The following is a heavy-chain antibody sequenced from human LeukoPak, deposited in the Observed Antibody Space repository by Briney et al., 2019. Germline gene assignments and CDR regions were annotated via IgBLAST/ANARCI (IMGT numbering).Heavy chain of an antibody. CDR3: ARTCCSETSKFDY. CDR1: GYTFTRDY. J-gene: IGHJ4*02. Sequence: ASVKVSCKASGYTFTRDYMHWVRQAPGQGLEWMGVINPSGDGTSYAQKFQGRVTITRNVSTSTVYMELSSLRSEDTAMYYCARTCCSETSKFDYWGQGTLVTVSS. V-gene: IGHV1-46*01. D-gene: IGHD2-15*01. CDR2: INPSGDGT.